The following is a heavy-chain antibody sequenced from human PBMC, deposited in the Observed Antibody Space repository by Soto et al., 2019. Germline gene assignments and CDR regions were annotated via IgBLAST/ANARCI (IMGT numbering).Heavy chain of an antibody. V-gene: IGHV3-23*01. J-gene: IGHJ3*02. CDR2: LSGSGGST. D-gene: IGHD3-10*01. CDR1: GFTFSSNA. Sequence: EVQLLESGGGLTQPGGSLRLSCAASGFTFSSNAMSWVRQAPGKGLEWVSTLSGSGGSTYYADSVKGRFTISRDISKNTLYLQMNSLRAEDTAVYYCAKDRGYYFGSGTYYEAFDIWGQGTMVTVSS. CDR3: AKDRGYYFGSGTYYEAFDI.